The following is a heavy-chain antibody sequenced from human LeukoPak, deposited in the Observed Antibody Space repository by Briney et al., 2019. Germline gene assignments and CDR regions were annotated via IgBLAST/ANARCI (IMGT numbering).Heavy chain of an antibody. Sequence: GGSLRLSCAASGFTFSSYDMHWVRQATGKGLEWVSGIGTAGDTYYAGSVKGRLTISRENAKNSLYLQMNSLRAGDTAVYYCASRRGPIVVVPAAAFDIWGQGTMVTVSS. D-gene: IGHD2-2*01. V-gene: IGHV3-13*01. CDR3: ASRRGPIVVVPAAAFDI. CDR1: GFTFSSYD. CDR2: IGTAGDT. J-gene: IGHJ3*02.